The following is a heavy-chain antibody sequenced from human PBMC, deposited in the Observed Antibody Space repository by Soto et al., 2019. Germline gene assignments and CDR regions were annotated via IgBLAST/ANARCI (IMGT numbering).Heavy chain of an antibody. CDR3: VRDLDGSGAYYTDF. CDR1: CYTFPNYV. CDR2: ISSYKTNI. Sequence: AASVKVSCRASCYTFPNYVITWVRQAPGQGLEWMGWISSYKTNIKYAQKFQGRVTLTTDTSTSTAYMELRSLRSDDTAIYYCVRDLDGSGAYYTDFWGQGTLVTVSS. D-gene: IGHD3-10*01. V-gene: IGHV1-18*01. J-gene: IGHJ4*02.